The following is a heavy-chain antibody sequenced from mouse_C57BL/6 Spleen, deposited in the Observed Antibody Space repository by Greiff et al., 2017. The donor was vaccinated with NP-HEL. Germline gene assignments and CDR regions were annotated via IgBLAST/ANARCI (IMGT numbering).Heavy chain of an antibody. V-gene: IGHV1-26*01. D-gene: IGHD1-1*01. CDR2: INPNNGGT. CDR3: ARQDPYGLYAMDY. Sequence: VQLQQSGPELVKPGASVKISCKASGYTFTNYYMNWVKQSHGKSLEWIGDINPNNGGTSYNQKFKGKATLTVDKSSSTAYMELRSLTSEDSAVYYCARQDPYGLYAMDYWGQGTSVTVSS. CDR1: GYTFTNYY. J-gene: IGHJ4*01.